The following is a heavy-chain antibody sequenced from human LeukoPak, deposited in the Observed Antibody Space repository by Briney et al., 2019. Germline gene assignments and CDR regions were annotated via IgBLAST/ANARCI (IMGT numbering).Heavy chain of an antibody. V-gene: IGHV3-53*01. CDR3: ARAREYYDILTGYYGPGYFDL. CDR1: GFTVSSNY. J-gene: IGHJ2*01. CDR2: IYSGGST. Sequence: GGSLRLSRAASGFTVSSNYMSWVRKAPGKGLEGVSVIYSGGSTYYADSVKGRFTISRDNSKNTLYLQMNSLRAEDTAVYYCARAREYYDILTGYYGPGYFDLWGRGTLVTVSS. D-gene: IGHD3-9*01.